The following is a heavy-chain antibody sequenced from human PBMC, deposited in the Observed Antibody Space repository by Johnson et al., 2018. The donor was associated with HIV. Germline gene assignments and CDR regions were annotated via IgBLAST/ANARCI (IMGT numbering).Heavy chain of an antibody. Sequence: VHLVESGGGLVQPGRSLRLSCTASGFTFGDYAMTWVRQAPGKGLEWIGFIRSKPYGGTTEYAASVKCRFTISRDDSKSIAYLQMNSLKTEDTAVYYCIRDGYRDGYSGYDSGAFDIWGQGTMVTVSS. V-gene: IGHV3-49*04. CDR1: GFTFGDYA. J-gene: IGHJ3*02. CDR3: IRDGYRDGYSGYDSGAFDI. CDR2: IRSKPYGGTT. D-gene: IGHD5-12*01.